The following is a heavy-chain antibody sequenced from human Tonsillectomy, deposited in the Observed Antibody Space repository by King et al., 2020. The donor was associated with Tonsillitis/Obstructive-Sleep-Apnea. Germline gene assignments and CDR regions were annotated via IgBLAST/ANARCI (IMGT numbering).Heavy chain of an antibody. CDR2: IYNSGTT. Sequence: QLQESGPGLVMPSETLSLTCTVSGGSIKNYYWTWIRQTPGKGLEWIGYIYNSGTTHFNPSLKSRVTMSADKNRLSLRLSSVTPADTAVYYCARGRSSVKNYYMDVWGKGTTVTVSS. D-gene: IGHD6-6*01. CDR1: GGSIKNYY. J-gene: IGHJ6*03. V-gene: IGHV4-59*01. CDR3: ARGRSSVKNYYMDV.